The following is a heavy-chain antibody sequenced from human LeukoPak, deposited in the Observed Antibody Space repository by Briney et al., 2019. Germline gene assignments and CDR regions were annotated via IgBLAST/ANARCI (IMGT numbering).Heavy chain of an antibody. D-gene: IGHD6-19*01. V-gene: IGHV1-18*01. CDR1: GYTFTSYG. CDR3: ARDPPDSSGWAYFQH. Sequence: ASVKVSCKASGYTFTSYGISWVRQAPGQGLEWMGWISAYNGNTNYAQKLQGRVTMTTDTSTSTAYMELRSLRSDDPAVYYCARDPPDSSGWAYFQHWGQGTLVTVSS. J-gene: IGHJ1*01. CDR2: ISAYNGNT.